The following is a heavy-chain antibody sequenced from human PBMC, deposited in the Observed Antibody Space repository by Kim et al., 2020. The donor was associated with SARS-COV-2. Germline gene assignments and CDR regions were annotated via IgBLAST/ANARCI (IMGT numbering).Heavy chain of an antibody. V-gene: IGHV4-59*08. J-gene: IGHJ3*02. CDR2: IYYSGST. CDR1: GGSISSYY. CDR3: ASTPSYSYGYHAFDI. D-gene: IGHD5-18*01. Sequence: SETLSLTCTVSGGSISSYYWSWIRQPPGKGLEWIGYIYYSGSTNYNPSLKSRVTISVDTSKNQFSLKLSSVTAADTAVYYCASTPSYSYGYHAFDIWGQG.